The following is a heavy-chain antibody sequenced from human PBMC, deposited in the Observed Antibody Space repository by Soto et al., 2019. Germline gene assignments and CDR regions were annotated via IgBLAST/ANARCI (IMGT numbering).Heavy chain of an antibody. D-gene: IGHD4-17*01. CDR3: ARLNGDYSFPH. Sequence: PSETLSLTCTVSGGSISSYYWSWIRQPPGKGLEWIGYIYYSGSTNYNPFLKSRVTISVDTSKNQFSLKLSSVTAADTAVYYCARLNGDYSFPHWGQGTLVTVSS. J-gene: IGHJ4*02. CDR1: GGSISSYY. CDR2: IYYSGST. V-gene: IGHV4-59*08.